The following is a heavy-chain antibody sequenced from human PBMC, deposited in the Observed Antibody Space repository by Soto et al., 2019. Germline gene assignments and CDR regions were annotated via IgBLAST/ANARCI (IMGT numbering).Heavy chain of an antibody. J-gene: IGHJ4*02. CDR1: GYTFTSQY. V-gene: IGHV1-46*01. Sequence: QVQLIQSGAELKKPGASVKVSCRASGYTFTSQYIHWVRQAPGQGLEWMGIINPNGGSKTSAQNFQGRLTMTRDTSTSTVYMELSNLRSEDTAVYYCAREIRTSFDYWGQGTLVTVSS. CDR2: INPNGGSK. D-gene: IGHD3-3*01. CDR3: AREIRTSFDY.